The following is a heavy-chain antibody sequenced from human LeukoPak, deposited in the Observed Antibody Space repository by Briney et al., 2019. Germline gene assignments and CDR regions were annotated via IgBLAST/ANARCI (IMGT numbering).Heavy chain of an antibody. V-gene: IGHV4-59*01. D-gene: IGHD6-19*01. CDR1: GGSISSYY. J-gene: IGHJ3*02. CDR2: IYYSGST. CDR3: ARAGLQQWLAARGAFDI. Sequence: SETLSLTCTVSGGSISSYYWSWIRQPPGKGLEWIGYIYYSGSTNYNPSLKSRATISVDTSKNQFSLKLSSVTAADTAVYYCARAGLQQWLAARGAFDIWGQGTMVTVSS.